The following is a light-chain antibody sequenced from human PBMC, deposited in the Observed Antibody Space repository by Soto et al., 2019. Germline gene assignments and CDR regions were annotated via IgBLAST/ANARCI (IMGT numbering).Light chain of an antibody. J-gene: IGLJ1*01. Sequence: QSVLTQPASVSGSPGQSITISCTGTSSDVGSYSLVSWYQQHPGKAPKLMIYEGTKRPSGVSNRFSGSKSGNTASLTISGLQAEDEADYYCCSYAGSNTHVFGTGTKLTVL. CDR2: EGT. CDR3: CSYAGSNTHV. V-gene: IGLV2-23*01. CDR1: SSDVGSYSL.